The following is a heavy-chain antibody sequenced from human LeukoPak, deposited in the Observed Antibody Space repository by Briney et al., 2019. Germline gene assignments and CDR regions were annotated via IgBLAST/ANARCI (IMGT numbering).Heavy chain of an antibody. V-gene: IGHV4-34*01. Sequence: SETLSLTCAVYGGSFSGYYWSWIRQPPGKGLEWIGEINHSGSTNYNPSLKSRVTISVDTSKNQFSLKLSSVTAADTAVCYCARGLSSGWFPRGIDYWGQGTLVTVSS. D-gene: IGHD6-19*01. CDR2: INHSGST. J-gene: IGHJ4*02. CDR1: GGSFSGYY. CDR3: ARGLSSGWFPRGIDY.